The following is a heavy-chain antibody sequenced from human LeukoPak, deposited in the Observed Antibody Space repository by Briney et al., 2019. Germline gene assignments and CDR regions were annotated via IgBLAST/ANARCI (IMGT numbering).Heavy chain of an antibody. J-gene: IGHJ4*02. D-gene: IGHD1-26*01. CDR1: GFTFSSHE. Sequence: GGSLRLSCAASGFTFSSHEMNWVRQAPGKGLEWVSYISNSGTTIYYADSVKGRFTISRDNAKNSLFLQLNSLRAEDTAVYYCARGENFLTGIYQRAFDYWGQGTLVTVSS. CDR2: ISNSGTTI. CDR3: ARGENFLTGIYQRAFDY. V-gene: IGHV3-48*03.